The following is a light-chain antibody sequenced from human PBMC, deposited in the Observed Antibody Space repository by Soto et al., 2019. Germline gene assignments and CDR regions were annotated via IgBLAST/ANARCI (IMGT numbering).Light chain of an antibody. CDR2: NNN. V-gene: IGLV1-44*01. CDR3: AAWDDSLNGLV. CDR1: SSNIGSNT. J-gene: IGLJ1*01. Sequence: QLVLTQPPSASGTPGQRVTISCSGSSSNIGSNTVNWYQQLPGTAPKLLIYNNNQRPSGVPDRFSGSKSGTSAFLAISGLQSEDEADYYCAAWDDSLNGLVFGTGTKVTVL.